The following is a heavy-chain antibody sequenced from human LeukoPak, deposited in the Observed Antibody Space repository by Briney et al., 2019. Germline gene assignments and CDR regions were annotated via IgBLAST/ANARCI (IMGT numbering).Heavy chain of an antibody. CDR3: QGRAMVTNHY. J-gene: IGHJ4*02. D-gene: IGHD5-18*01. V-gene: IGHV3-30-3*01. CDR2: ISYDGSNK. Sequence: PGRSLRLSCAASGFTFSSYAMHWVRQAPGKGLEWVAVISYDGSNKYYADSVKGRFTISRDNSKNTLYLQMNSLRAEDTAVYYCQGRAMVTNHYWGQGTLVTVSS. CDR1: GFTFSSYA.